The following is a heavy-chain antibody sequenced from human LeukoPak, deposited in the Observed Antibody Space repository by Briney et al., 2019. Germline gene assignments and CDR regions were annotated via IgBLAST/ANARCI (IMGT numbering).Heavy chain of an antibody. Sequence: SETLSLTCTDSGGSISSSSYYWGWIRQPPGKGLEWIGSIYYSGSTYYNPSLKSRVTISVDTSKNQFSLKLSSVTAADTAVYYCARDEGVNWGQGTLVTVSS. CDR2: IYYSGST. V-gene: IGHV4-39*07. CDR3: ARDEGVN. CDR1: GGSISSSSYY. J-gene: IGHJ4*02. D-gene: IGHD3-10*01.